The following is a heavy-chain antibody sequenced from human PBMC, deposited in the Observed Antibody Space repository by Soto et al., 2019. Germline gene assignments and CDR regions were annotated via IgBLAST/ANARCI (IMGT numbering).Heavy chain of an antibody. V-gene: IGHV1-18*01. CDR3: ARDQRITMVRGVFDP. CDR2: ISAYNGNT. J-gene: IGHJ5*02. Sequence: ASVKVSCKASGYTFTSYGISWVRQAPGQGLEWMGWISAYNGNTNYAQKLQGRVTMTTDTSTSTAYMELRSLRSDDTAVYYCARDQRITMVRGVFDPWGQGPWSPSPQ. CDR1: GYTFTSYG. D-gene: IGHD3-10*01.